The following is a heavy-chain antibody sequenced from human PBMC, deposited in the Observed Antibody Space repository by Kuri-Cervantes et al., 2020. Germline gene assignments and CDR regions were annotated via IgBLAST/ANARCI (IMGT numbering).Heavy chain of an antibody. CDR3: AKSISWPYDAFDI. V-gene: IGHV3-33*06. J-gene: IGHJ3*02. CDR2: IWYDGSNK. CDR1: GFTFSSYG. D-gene: IGHD6-13*01. Sequence: GESLKISCAASGFTFSSYGMHWVRQAPGKGLEWVAVIWYDGSNKYYADSVKGRFTISRDNSKNTLSLQMNSLRAEDTAVYYCAKSISWPYDAFDIWGQGTMVTVSS.